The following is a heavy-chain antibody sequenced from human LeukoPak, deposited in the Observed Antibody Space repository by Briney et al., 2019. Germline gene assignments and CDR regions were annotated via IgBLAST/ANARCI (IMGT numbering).Heavy chain of an antibody. CDR1: GFIFSIYG. CDR2: IRYDGNNK. D-gene: IGHD3-10*01. CDR3: ATPVPHGSDPSLYYYYMDV. V-gene: IGHV3-30*02. Sequence: GGSLRLSCTASGFIFSIYGMHWVRQAPGKGLEWVAFIRYDGNNKYYADSVKGRFTSSRDNSKNTLYLQMNSLRVEDTAVYYCATPVPHGSDPSLYYYYMDVWGKGTTVTISS. J-gene: IGHJ6*03.